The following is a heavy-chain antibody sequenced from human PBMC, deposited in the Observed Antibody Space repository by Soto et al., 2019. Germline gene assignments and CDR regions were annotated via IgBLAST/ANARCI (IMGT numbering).Heavy chain of an antibody. V-gene: IGHV1-69*13. D-gene: IGHD6-6*01. Sequence: SVKVSCKASGGTFSSYAISWVRQAPGQGLEWMGGIIPIFGTANYAQKFQGRVTITADESTSTAYMELSSLRSEDTAVYYCATGKEYSSSSGFDYWGQGTLVTVSS. CDR2: IIPIFGTA. CDR1: GGTFSSYA. J-gene: IGHJ4*02. CDR3: ATGKEYSSSSGFDY.